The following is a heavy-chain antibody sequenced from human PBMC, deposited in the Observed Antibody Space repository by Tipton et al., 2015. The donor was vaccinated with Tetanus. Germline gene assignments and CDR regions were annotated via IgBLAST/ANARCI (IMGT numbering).Heavy chain of an antibody. CDR2: IDYSGST. CDR3: ASYNIPYYFDY. Sequence: GLVKPSETLSLTCTVSRGPISSYYWSWIRQPPGKELEWIGYIDYSGSTNYNPSLKSRLIISADTSKNQFSLRLSSVTAADTAVYYCASYNIPYYFDYWGRGTLVTVSS. D-gene: IGHD2-2*02. J-gene: IGHJ4*02. CDR1: RGPISSYY. V-gene: IGHV4-59*01.